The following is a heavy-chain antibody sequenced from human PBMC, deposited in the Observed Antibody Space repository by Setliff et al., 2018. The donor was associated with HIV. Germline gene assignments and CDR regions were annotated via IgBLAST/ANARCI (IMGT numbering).Heavy chain of an antibody. CDR2: ISAYNGNT. V-gene: IGHV1-18*01. CDR1: GYTFTSYG. CDR3: TRDLGSSGWLSFFDY. Sequence: ASVKVSCKTSGYTFTSYGISWVRQAPGQGPEWMGWISAYNGNTNYAQKLQGRVTMTTDTSTNTAYMELRSLRSDDTAIYYCTRDLGSSGWLSFFDYWGQGTLVTVSS. D-gene: IGHD6-19*01. J-gene: IGHJ4*02.